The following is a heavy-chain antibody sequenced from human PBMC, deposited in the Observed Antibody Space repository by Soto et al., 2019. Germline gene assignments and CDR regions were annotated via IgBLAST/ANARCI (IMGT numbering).Heavy chain of an antibody. CDR3: ARIAAAGIGDDAFDI. CDR2: IYYSGST. J-gene: IGHJ3*02. D-gene: IGHD6-13*01. Sequence: PSETLSLTCTVSGGPISSYYWSWIRQPPGKGLEWIGYIYYSGSTNYNPSLKSRVTISVDTSKNQFSLKLSSVTAADTAVYYCARIAAAGIGDDAFDIWGQGTMVT. CDR1: GGPISSYY. V-gene: IGHV4-59*01.